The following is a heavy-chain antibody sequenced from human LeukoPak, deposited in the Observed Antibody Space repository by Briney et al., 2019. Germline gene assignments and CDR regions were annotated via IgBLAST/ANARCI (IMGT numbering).Heavy chain of an antibody. Sequence: GGSLRLSCAASGFTFSSYGMHWVRQAPGKGLEWVAVTSYDGGNKYYADSVKGRFTISRDNSKNTLYLQMNSLRAEDTAVYYCAKDVGWFGEHAFDIWGQGTMVTVSS. V-gene: IGHV3-30*18. J-gene: IGHJ3*02. CDR2: TSYDGGNK. D-gene: IGHD3-10*01. CDR3: AKDVGWFGEHAFDI. CDR1: GFTFSSYG.